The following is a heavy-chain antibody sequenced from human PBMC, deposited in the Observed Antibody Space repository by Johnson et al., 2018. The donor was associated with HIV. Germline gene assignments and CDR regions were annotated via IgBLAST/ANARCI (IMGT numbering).Heavy chain of an antibody. CDR2: ISGSGGST. CDR1: GFTFDDYD. CDR3: AKEGLGYDSSGYYYVGDAFDI. J-gene: IGHJ3*02. V-gene: IGHV3-23*04. D-gene: IGHD3-22*01. Sequence: VQLVESGGGLVQPGGSLRLSCAASGFTFDDYDMSWVRQAPGKGLEWVSAISGSGGSTYYADSVKGRFTISRDNSKNTLYLQMNSLRAEDTAVYYCAKEGLGYDSSGYYYVGDAFDIWGQGTMVTVSS.